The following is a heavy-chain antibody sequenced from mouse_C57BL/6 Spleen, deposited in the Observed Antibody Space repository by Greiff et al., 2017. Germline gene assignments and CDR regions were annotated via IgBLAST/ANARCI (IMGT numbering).Heavy chain of an antibody. V-gene: IGHV1-55*01. Sequence: QVQLQQPGAELVKPGASVKMSCKASGYTFTSYWLTWVKQRPGQGLEWIGDIYPGSGSTNYNEKFKSKATLTVDTSSSTAYMQLSSLTSEDSAVYYCARQGDYYGSRGGYFDYWGQGATLTVSS. D-gene: IGHD1-1*01. CDR1: GYTFTSYW. J-gene: IGHJ2*01. CDR3: ARQGDYYGSRGGYFDY. CDR2: IYPGSGST.